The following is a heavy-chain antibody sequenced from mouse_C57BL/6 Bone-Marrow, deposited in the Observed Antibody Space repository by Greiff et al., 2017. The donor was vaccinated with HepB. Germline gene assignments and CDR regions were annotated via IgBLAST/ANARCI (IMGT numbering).Heavy chain of an antibody. J-gene: IGHJ4*01. D-gene: IGHD2-4*01. V-gene: IGHV1-18*01. Sequence: DVKLQESGPELVKPGASVKIPCKASGYTFTDYNMDWVKQSHGKSLEWIGDINPNNGGTIYNQKFKGKATLTVDKSSSTAYMELRSLTSEDTAVYYCARGGYDYDGYYYAMDYWGQGTSVTVSS. CDR1: GYTFTDYN. CDR2: INPNNGGT. CDR3: ARGGYDYDGYYYAMDY.